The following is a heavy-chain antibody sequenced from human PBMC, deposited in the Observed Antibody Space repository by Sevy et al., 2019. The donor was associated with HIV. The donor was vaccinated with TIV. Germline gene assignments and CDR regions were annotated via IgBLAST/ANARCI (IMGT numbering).Heavy chain of an antibody. CDR1: GFTFGDYT. J-gene: IGHJ6*02. Sequence: GGSLRLSCTTSGFTFGDYTMSWFRQAPGKGLEWVGLIRSKAYGGTTEYGASVKGRFTISRDDSKSIAYLQMNSLKTEDTSVYYCSRAFRAVTPPHYYYGMDVWGQGTTVTVSS. V-gene: IGHV3-49*03. CDR2: IRSKAYGGTT. CDR3: SRAFRAVTPPHYYYGMDV. D-gene: IGHD4-17*01.